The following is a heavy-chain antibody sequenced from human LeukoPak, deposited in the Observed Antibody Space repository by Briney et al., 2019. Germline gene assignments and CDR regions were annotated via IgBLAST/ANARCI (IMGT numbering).Heavy chain of an antibody. D-gene: IGHD3-10*01. CDR3: ARGRGVDS. V-gene: IGHV3-7*01. CDR2: IKQDGGEK. J-gene: IGHJ4*02. CDR1: GFIFSSFW. Sequence: GGSLRLSRAASGFIFSSFWMSWVRQAPGKGLEWVANIKQDGGEKYYVDSVKGRFTISRDNAKSSLYLQMNSLRADDTAVYYCARGRGVDSWGQGTLVTVSS.